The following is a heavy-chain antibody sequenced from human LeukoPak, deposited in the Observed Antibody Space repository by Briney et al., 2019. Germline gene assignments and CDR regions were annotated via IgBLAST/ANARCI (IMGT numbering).Heavy chain of an antibody. CDR3: ARIRDGYNDAYDI. Sequence: ASVTVSCKSSGYTFTGYYMHWVRQAPGQGLEWMGWINPNSGGTNYAQKFQGRVTMNSDTSARTVYMELSSLSSEDTAIYYCARIRDGYNDAYDIWGQGTVVTVPS. CDR1: GYTFTGYY. CDR2: INPNSGGT. V-gene: IGHV1-2*02. D-gene: IGHD5-24*01. J-gene: IGHJ3*02.